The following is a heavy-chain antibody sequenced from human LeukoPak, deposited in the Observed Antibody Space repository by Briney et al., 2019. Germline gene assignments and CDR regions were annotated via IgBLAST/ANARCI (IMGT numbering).Heavy chain of an antibody. D-gene: IGHD3-10*01. CDR2: INPNSGGT. V-gene: IGHV1-2*02. CDR1: GYTFTGYY. CDR3: ARVQRGRSGYYGSGSYYRSLDY. J-gene: IGHJ4*02. Sequence: ASVKVSCKASGYTFTGYYMHWVRQAPGQGLEWMGWINPNSGGTNYAQKFQGRVTMTRDTSISTAYMELSRLRSDDTAVYYCARVQRGRSGYYGSGSYYRSLDYWGQGTLVTVSS.